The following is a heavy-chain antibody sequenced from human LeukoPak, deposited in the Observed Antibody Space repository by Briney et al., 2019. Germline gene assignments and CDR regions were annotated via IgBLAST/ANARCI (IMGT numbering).Heavy chain of an antibody. J-gene: IGHJ3*02. CDR3: AREEAGAFDI. CDR2: INTYSGYT. CDR1: GYTFTSYL. Sequence: ASVKVSCKATGYTFTSYLVTWVRQAPGQGLEWMGWINTYSGYTDYAQNLQGRITITTDTSTTTAYMELRSLRSDDTAVYYCAREEAGAFDIWGQGTMVTVSS. V-gene: IGHV1-18*01.